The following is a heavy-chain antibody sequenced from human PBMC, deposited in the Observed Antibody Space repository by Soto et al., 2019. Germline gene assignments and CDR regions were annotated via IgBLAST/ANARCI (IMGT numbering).Heavy chain of an antibody. J-gene: IGHJ3*02. CDR3: ARNSGEYEVFDI. CDR2: IWDDGRTT. V-gene: IGHV3-33*01. CDR1: GFNFRSYG. Sequence: QVQLVESGGGVVHPGGSLTLSCAASGFNFRSYGMHWVRQAPGKGLEWLAVIWDDGRTTYYADSVKGRFTISRDNPKNTLSLQMNSLRVEDKAMFYCARNSGEYEVFDIWGQGTLVSVSS. D-gene: IGHD4-17*01.